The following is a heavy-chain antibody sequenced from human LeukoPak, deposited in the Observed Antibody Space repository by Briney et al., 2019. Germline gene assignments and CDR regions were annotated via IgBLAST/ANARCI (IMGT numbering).Heavy chain of an antibody. CDR2: IKQDGSEK. V-gene: IGHV3-7*01. CDR1: GFTFSSYA. CDR3: ARERRSSGYYYHFDY. D-gene: IGHD3-22*01. Sequence: AGGSLRLSCAASGFTFSSYAMSWVRQAPGKGLEWVANIKQDGSEKYYMDSVKGRFTISRDNAKNSLFLQMNSLRGEDTAVYYCARERRSSGYYYHFDYWGQGTLVTVSS. J-gene: IGHJ4*02.